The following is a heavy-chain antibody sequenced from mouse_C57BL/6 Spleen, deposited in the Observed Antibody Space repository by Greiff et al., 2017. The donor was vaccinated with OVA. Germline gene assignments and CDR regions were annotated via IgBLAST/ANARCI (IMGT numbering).Heavy chain of an antibody. D-gene: IGHD1-2*01. Sequence: QVQLKQSGPGLVAPSPRLSITCTVSGFSLTSYGVHWVRQPPGKGLEWLVVIWSDGSTTYNSALKSRLSISKDNSKSQVFLKMNSLQTDDTAMYYCARHGYKGYYLDYWGQGTTLTVSS. CDR1: GFSLTSYG. CDR2: IWSDGST. CDR3: ARHGYKGYYLDY. J-gene: IGHJ2*01. V-gene: IGHV2-6-1*01.